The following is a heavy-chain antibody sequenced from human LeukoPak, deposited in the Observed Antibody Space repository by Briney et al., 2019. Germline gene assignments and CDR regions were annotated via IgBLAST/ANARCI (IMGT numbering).Heavy chain of an antibody. V-gene: IGHV3-7*01. CDR2: IKEGGSGK. D-gene: IGHD6-13*01. J-gene: IGHJ5*02. Sequence: GGSLRLSCAASGFTFSSYWMHWVRQAPGKGLEWVANIKEGGSGKYYVDSLKGRFTISRDNSKNTLYLQKNSLRAQDTAVYYCAKDDRRQLVTNNWFDPWRQGPLLTVPS. CDR3: AKDDRRQLVTNNWFDP. CDR1: GFTFSSYW.